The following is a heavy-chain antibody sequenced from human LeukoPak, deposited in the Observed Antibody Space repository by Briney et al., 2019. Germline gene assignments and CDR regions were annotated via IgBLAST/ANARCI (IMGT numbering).Heavy chain of an antibody. CDR2: LFHSGST. J-gene: IGHJ6*02. CDR1: GDSISSYY. D-gene: IGHD5-18*01. Sequence: SETLSLTCTVSGDSISSYYWSWIRQPRGKGLEGMGYLFHSGSTSYNPSLKSRLIISVDTSKIQFSLKLMSVSAADTAVYYCARHGRGYMATPGMDVWGQGTTVTVSS. V-gene: IGHV4-59*08. CDR3: ARHGRGYMATPGMDV.